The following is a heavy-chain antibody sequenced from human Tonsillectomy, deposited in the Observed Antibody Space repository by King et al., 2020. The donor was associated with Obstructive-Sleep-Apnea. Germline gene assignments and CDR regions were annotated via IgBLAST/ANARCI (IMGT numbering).Heavy chain of an antibody. CDR2: IIPMFGTT. CDR3: ARGEEGFLEWSPLDV. CDR1: GGTLNSYS. Sequence: DQLVQSGAEVKKPGSSVKVSCRASGGTLNSYSVSWVRQAPGQGLEWVGGIIPMFGTTNQAQKFQGRVTITADDSTTTVSMNLSSLTSEDTAVYYCARGEEGFLEWSPLDVWGQGTTVTVS. V-gene: IGHV1-69*12. D-gene: IGHD3-3*01. J-gene: IGHJ6*02.